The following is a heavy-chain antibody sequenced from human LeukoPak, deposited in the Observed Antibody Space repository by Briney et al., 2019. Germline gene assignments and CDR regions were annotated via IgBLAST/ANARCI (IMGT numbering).Heavy chain of an antibody. V-gene: IGHV3-30*02. CDR1: GFTFSYYG. J-gene: IGHJ6*03. D-gene: IGHD6-13*01. Sequence: GGSLRLSCAASGFTFSYYGMHWVRQAPDQGLEWVAFIRYDGSVKYYADSLKGRFTISRDNSKNAPYLQMNSLRAEDTAIYYCAKLMGTTGSSWEPYYYYYMDVWGKGTTVTISS. CDR2: IRYDGSVK. CDR3: AKLMGTTGSSWEPYYYYYMDV.